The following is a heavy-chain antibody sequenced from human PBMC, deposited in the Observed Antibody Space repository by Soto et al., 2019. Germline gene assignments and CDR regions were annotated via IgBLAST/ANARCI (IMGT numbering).Heavy chain of an antibody. Sequence: AGGSLRLSCAACGFTFDDYGMSWVRQAPGKGLEWVSGINWNGGSTGYADSVKGRFTISRDNAKNSLYLQMNSLRAEDTALYYCARDMAYYDILTGPRSHNWFDPWGQGTLVTVSS. J-gene: IGHJ5*02. CDR3: ARDMAYYDILTGPRSHNWFDP. V-gene: IGHV3-20*04. CDR2: INWNGGST. CDR1: GFTFDDYG. D-gene: IGHD3-9*01.